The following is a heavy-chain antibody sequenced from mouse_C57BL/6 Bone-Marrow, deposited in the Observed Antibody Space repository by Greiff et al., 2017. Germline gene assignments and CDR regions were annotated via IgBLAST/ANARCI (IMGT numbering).Heavy chain of an antibody. CDR3: ARWGTTVGGPFGY. CDR1: GFTFTSYG. V-gene: IGHV1-81*01. CDR2: IYPRSGNT. D-gene: IGHD1-1*01. Sequence: VQLQQSGAELARPGASVKLSCTASGFTFTSYGISWVKQRTGQGLEWIGEIYPRSGNTYYNEKFKGKATVTADKSSITAYMELRRLTSEDSAVYFCARWGTTVGGPFGYWGQGTTLTVSS. J-gene: IGHJ2*01.